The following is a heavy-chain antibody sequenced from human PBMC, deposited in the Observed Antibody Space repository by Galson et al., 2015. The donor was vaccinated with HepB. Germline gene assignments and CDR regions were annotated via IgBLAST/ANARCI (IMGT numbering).Heavy chain of an antibody. CDR3: AREFKWNYDH. CDR2: ISPDGNTA. CDR1: GFSFSTNN. J-gene: IGHJ4*02. Sequence: SLRLSCAASGFSFSTNNMHWVRQAPVKGLEWLAIISPDGNTAFYADSVKGRFTISRDNSKSTLFLQVDSLRPEDTAVYYCAREFKWNYDHWGQGTLVTVSS. D-gene: IGHD1-1*01. V-gene: IGHV3-30-3*01.